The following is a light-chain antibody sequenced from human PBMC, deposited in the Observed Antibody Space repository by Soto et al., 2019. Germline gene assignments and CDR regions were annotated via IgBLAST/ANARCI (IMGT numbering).Light chain of an antibody. CDR3: QQSYSTPWT. J-gene: IGKJ1*01. CDR2: AAS. V-gene: IGKV1-39*01. CDR1: QSISSY. Sequence: DIQMTQSPSSLSASVGDRVTITCRASQSISSYLNWYQQKPGKAPKLLIYAASSLQSGVPSRFSGSGSGTDFTLTISRLQPEEFATYYCQQSYSTPWTFGQGTKVEIK.